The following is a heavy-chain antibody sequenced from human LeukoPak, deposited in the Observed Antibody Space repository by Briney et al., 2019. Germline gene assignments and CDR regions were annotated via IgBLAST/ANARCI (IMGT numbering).Heavy chain of an antibody. CDR1: GYTFTSYY. D-gene: IGHD6-13*01. V-gene: IGHV1-46*01. CDR2: ISPSGGST. J-gene: IGHJ4*02. Sequence: ASVKVSCKASGYTFTSYYIHWVRQAPGQGLEWMGIISPSGGSTSYAQKFQGRVTMTRDTSTSTVYMELRSPRSEDTAVYYCARVASYSSSWYYFDYWGQGTLVTVSS. CDR3: ARVASYSSSWYYFDY.